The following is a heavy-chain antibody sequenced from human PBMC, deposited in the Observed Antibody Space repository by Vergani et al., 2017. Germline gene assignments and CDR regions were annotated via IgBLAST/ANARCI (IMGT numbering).Heavy chain of an antibody. CDR1: GFTVSSNY. CDR3: ARAGYSYGYDFDY. Sequence: EVQLVESGGGLVQPGGSLRLSCAASGFTVSSNYMNWVRQAPGKGLEWVSLLYSGGNTSYADSVKGRFTISRDNSKSTLYLQMNSLKAEDTAVYYCARAGYSYGYDFDYWGQGTLVTVSS. CDR2: LYSGGNT. J-gene: IGHJ4*02. D-gene: IGHD5-18*01. V-gene: IGHV3-66*02.